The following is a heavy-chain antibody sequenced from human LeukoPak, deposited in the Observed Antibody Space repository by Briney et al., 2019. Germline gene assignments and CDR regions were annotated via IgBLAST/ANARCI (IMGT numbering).Heavy chain of an antibody. Sequence: GASVKVSCKASGYIFTRYYMHWVRQAPGQGLEWMGWINPNSGGTNYAQKFQGRVTMTRDTSISTAYMELSRLRSDDTAVYYCARALPGRELRIHMDVWGKGTTVTVSS. V-gene: IGHV1-2*02. J-gene: IGHJ6*03. CDR2: INPNSGGT. CDR3: ARALPGRELRIHMDV. CDR1: GYIFTRYY. D-gene: IGHD1-7*01.